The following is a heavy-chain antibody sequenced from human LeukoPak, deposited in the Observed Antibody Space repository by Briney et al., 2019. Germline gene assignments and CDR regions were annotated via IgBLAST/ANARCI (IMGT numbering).Heavy chain of an antibody. D-gene: IGHD3-22*01. Sequence: GGSLRLSCAASGFTVSSNYMSWVRQAPGKGPEWVSVIYSGGSTYYADSVKGRFTISRDNSKNTLYLQMNSLRAEDTAVYYCARGHYYYDSSGSAFDIWGQGTMVTVSS. CDR1: GFTVSSNY. V-gene: IGHV3-66*01. J-gene: IGHJ3*02. CDR3: ARGHYYYDSSGSAFDI. CDR2: IYSGGST.